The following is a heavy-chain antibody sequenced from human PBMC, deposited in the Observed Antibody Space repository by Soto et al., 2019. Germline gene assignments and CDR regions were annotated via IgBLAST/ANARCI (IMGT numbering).Heavy chain of an antibody. J-gene: IGHJ5*02. CDR1: GDSVSSNSAA. V-gene: IGHV6-1*01. CDR3: ARDASKLPSTENSFDP. Sequence: PSQTLSLTCAISGDSVSSNSAAWNWIRQSPSRGLEWLGRTYYRSKWYNDYAVSVKSRITINPDTSKNQFSLQLNSVTPEDTAVYYRARDASKLPSTENSFDPWGQAYLLTVSS. D-gene: IGHD2-15*01. CDR2: TYYRSKWYN.